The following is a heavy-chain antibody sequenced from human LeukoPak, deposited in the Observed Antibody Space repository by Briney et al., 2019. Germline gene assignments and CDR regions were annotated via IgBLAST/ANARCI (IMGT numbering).Heavy chain of an antibody. CDR1: GASIISGNYF. CDR2: LHHSGIT. J-gene: IGHJ4*02. Sequence: SETLSLTCTVSGASIISGNYFWGWVRQAPGKRLEWIGSLHHSGITDYNPSVRSRVTISADTSKNQFSLKLTSVTAADSGLYFCARQYEYWGQGTLVTVSS. CDR3: ARQYEY. V-gene: IGHV4-39*01.